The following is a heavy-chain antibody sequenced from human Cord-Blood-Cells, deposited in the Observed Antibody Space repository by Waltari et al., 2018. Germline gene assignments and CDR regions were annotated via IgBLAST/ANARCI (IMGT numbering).Heavy chain of an antibody. Sequence: QVQLVQSGAEVKKPGASVKVSCKASGYTFTSYGISWVRQAPGQRREWMGWISAYNGNTNYAQKLQGRVTMTTDTSTSTAYMELRSLRSDDTAVYYCARPTYYDFWSGYYDAFDIWGQGTMVTVSS. J-gene: IGHJ3*02. CDR3: ARPTYYDFWSGYYDAFDI. V-gene: IGHV1-18*01. CDR2: ISAYNGNT. CDR1: GYTFTSYG. D-gene: IGHD3-3*01.